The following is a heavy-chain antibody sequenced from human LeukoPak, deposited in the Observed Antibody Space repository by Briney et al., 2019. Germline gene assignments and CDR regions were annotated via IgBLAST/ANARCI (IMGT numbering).Heavy chain of an antibody. CDR2: IDGNGRTT. Sequence: GGSLRLSCAASGFTFSSEWMHWVCQAPGRGLVWISHIDGNGRTTNYGDSVRGRFTVSRDNAKNTLYLQMNSLRAEDTAVYYCARDVPRTSGPWGQGTLVTVSS. D-gene: IGHD3-10*01. J-gene: IGHJ5*02. V-gene: IGHV3-74*01. CDR3: ARDVPRTSGP. CDR1: GFTFSSEW.